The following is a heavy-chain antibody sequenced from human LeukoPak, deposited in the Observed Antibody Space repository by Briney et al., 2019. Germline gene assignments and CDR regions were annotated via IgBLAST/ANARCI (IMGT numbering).Heavy chain of an antibody. V-gene: IGHV3-53*01. Sequence: GGSLRLSCAASGFTVTNKYMGWVRQAPGEGLEWVSVIYGGGSTYYTDSVKGRFTISRDNSKNTLYLQMNSLRAEDTAVYYCAKEHDYSNAAPEWGFDSWGQGTLVTVSS. J-gene: IGHJ4*02. CDR1: GFTVTNKY. D-gene: IGHD3-3*01. CDR2: IYGGGST. CDR3: AKEHDYSNAAPEWGFDS.